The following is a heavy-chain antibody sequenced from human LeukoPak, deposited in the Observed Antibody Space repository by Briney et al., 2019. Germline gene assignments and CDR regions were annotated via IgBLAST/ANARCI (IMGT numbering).Heavy chain of an antibody. Sequence: GGSLRLSCAASGFTFSDHYMDWVRQAPGKGLEWVGRTRNKANSYTTEYAASVKGGFTISRDDSKNSLYLQMNSLRDEDTAVYYCARDCHRDGYPFDYWGQGTLVTVSS. D-gene: IGHD5-24*01. CDR2: TRNKANSYTT. J-gene: IGHJ4*02. V-gene: IGHV3-72*01. CDR1: GFTFSDHY. CDR3: ARDCHRDGYPFDY.